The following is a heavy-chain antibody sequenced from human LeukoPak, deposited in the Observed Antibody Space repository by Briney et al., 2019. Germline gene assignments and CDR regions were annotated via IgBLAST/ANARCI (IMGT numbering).Heavy chain of an antibody. J-gene: IGHJ4*02. D-gene: IGHD1-7*01. Sequence: SETLSLTCTVSGGSISSYCWSWIRQPPGKGLEWIGYIYYSGSTNYNPSLKSRVTISVDTSKNQFSLKLSSVTAADTAVYYCARDITGTTSFNYWGQGTLVTVSS. V-gene: IGHV4-59*01. CDR1: GGSISSYC. CDR2: IYYSGST. CDR3: ARDITGTTSFNY.